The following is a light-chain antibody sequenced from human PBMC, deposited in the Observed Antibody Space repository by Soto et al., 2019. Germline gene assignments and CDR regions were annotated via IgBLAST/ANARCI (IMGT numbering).Light chain of an antibody. V-gene: IGLV1-40*01. J-gene: IGLJ1*01. CDR1: SSNIGAGYD. CDR2: VNT. CDR3: QSYDSSLSGYV. Sequence: QSVLTQPPSVSGAPGQRVTISCTGRSSNIGAGYDVHWYQQLPGTAPKLLIFVNTNRPSGVPDRFSGSKSGTSASLAITGLQAEDEADYYCQSYDSSLSGYVFGTGTQVTVL.